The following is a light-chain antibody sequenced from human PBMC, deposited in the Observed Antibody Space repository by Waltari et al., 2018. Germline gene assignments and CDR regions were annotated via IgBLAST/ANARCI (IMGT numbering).Light chain of an antibody. CDR2: SNN. CDR3: AVWDDSLDGLV. CDR1: RYSIKTNP. Sequence: QSALTKPRSASGTPGQRVTIYWYGSRYSIKTNPVHCYQHLPRTAPTLLIYSNNQRTSGVPGRFSGSTSATSASLAISGPQSADEGDYYCAVWDDSLDGLVFGGGTKLTVL. V-gene: IGLV1-44*01. J-gene: IGLJ2*01.